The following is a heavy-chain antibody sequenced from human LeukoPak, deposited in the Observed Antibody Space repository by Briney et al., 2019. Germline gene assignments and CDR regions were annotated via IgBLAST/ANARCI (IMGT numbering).Heavy chain of an antibody. J-gene: IGHJ4*02. Sequence: GESLKISCKGPGYRFISYWIAWVRHTPGKGLECMGIIYPGDSDTRYSPSFQGQVTISADESINTAYLQWSSLKASDTAVYYCARQNGIVGAPIDYWGQGTLVTVSS. CDR2: IYPGDSDT. CDR1: GYRFISYW. D-gene: IGHD1-26*01. V-gene: IGHV5-51*01. CDR3: ARQNGIVGAPIDY.